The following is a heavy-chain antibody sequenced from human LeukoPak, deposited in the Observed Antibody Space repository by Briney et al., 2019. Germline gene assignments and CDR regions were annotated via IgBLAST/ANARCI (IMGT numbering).Heavy chain of an antibody. V-gene: IGHV4-34*01. D-gene: IGHD1-7*01. Sequence: SETLSLTCAVYGGPFNGYYWSWIRQPPGKGLEWIGEINHSGSTNYNPSLKSRVTISVDTSKNQFSLKLSSVTAADTAVYYCARGFNWNYVWFDPWGQGTLVTVSS. CDR2: INHSGST. CDR3: ARGFNWNYVWFDP. CDR1: GGPFNGYY. J-gene: IGHJ5*02.